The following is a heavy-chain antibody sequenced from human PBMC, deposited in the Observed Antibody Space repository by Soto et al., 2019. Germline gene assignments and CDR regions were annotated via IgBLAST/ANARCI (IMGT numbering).Heavy chain of an antibody. D-gene: IGHD6-6*01. CDR3: VVEYNTSGVFDY. J-gene: IGHJ4*02. CDR2: INPKSGGT. Sequence: QVQLVQSGAEVKKPGASVKVSCKASGYTFTGYYMNWVRQAPGQGLEWMGWINPKSGGTNYAQKFKGWVTMTRDTSISTAYMELSRLRSDDTVVYYCVVEYNTSGVFDYWGQGTLVTVSS. V-gene: IGHV1-2*04. CDR1: GYTFTGYY.